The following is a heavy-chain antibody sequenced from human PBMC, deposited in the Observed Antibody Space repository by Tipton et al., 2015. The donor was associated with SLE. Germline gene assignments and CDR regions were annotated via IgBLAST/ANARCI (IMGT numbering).Heavy chain of an antibody. CDR3: ARSPYGDYVGRAFDI. V-gene: IGHV3-9*01. CDR1: GFTFDESA. Sequence: SLRLSCAVSGFTFDESAMQWVRQAPGKGLEWVCSISWNSGAIAYADSVKGRFTISRDNAKNSLYLQMNSLRAEDTALYYCARSPYGDYVGRAFDIWGQGAMVTVSP. D-gene: IGHD4-17*01. J-gene: IGHJ3*02. CDR2: ISWNSGAI.